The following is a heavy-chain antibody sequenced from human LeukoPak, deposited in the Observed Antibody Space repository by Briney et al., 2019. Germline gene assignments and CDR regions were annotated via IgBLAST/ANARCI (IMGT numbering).Heavy chain of an antibody. J-gene: IGHJ4*02. D-gene: IGHD5-24*01. CDR3: ARCRRDSNEYYFDY. CDR1: GGSISSGGYY. V-gene: IGHV4-31*03. CDR2: IYYSGST. Sequence: PFETLSLTCTVSGGSISSGGYYWSWIRQHPGKGLEWIGYIYYSGSTYYNPSLKSRVTISVDTSKNRFSLKLSSVTAADTAVYYCARCRRDSNEYYFDYWGQGTLVTVSS.